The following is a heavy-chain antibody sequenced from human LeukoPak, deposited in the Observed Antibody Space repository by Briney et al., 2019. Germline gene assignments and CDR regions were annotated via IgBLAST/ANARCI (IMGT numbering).Heavy chain of an antibody. CDR2: IHYNGIT. Sequence: SETLSLTCTVSGSMYNYYWSWIRQPPGKGLEWIGYIHYNGITNYNPSLKTRVTMSLDTSKNQVSLNLNSVTAADTAVYYCARGTFWSGYYHDYWAQGTLVTVSS. D-gene: IGHD3-3*01. J-gene: IGHJ4*02. V-gene: IGHV4-59*08. CDR3: ARGTFWSGYYHDY. CDR1: GSMYNYY.